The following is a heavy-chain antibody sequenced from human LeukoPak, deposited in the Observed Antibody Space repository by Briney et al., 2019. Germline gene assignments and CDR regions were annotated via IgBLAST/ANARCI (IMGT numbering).Heavy chain of an antibody. V-gene: IGHV4-4*02. CDR2: VYHSGST. Sequence: PSGTLSLTCAVSGGSISSSNWWSWVRQPPGKGLEWIGEVYHSGSTNYNPSLKSRVTISVDKSKNQFSLKLSSVTAADTAVYYCARETSGDCSSTSCYDLYWGQGTLVTVSS. CDR1: GGSISSSNW. D-gene: IGHD2-2*01. J-gene: IGHJ4*02. CDR3: ARETSGDCSSTSCYDLY.